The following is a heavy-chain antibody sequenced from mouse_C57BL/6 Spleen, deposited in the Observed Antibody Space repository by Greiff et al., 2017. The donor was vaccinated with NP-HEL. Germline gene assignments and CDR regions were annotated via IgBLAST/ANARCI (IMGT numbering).Heavy chain of an antibody. J-gene: IGHJ2*01. CDR3: ARLREGFDY. CDR2: IDPSDSET. Sequence: QVQLKQPGAELVRPGSSVKLSCKASGYTFTSYWMHWVKQRPIQGLEWIGNIDPSDSETHYNQKLKDNATLTVDKSSSTAYMQLSSLTSEDSAVCYCARLREGFDYWGQGTTLTVSS. CDR1: GYTFTSYW. D-gene: IGHD2-12*01. V-gene: IGHV1-52*01.